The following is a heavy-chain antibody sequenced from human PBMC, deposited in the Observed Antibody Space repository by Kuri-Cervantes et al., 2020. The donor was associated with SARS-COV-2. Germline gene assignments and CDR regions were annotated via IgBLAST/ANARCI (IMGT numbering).Heavy chain of an antibody. J-gene: IGHJ4*02. CDR2: IYTSGST. Sequence: ESLKISCTVSGGSISSYYWSWIRQPAGKGLEWIGRIYTSGSTNYNPSLKSRVTISVDTSKNQFSLKLSSVTAADTAVYYCARGGVDTAMGADYWGQGTLVTVSS. D-gene: IGHD5-18*01. CDR1: GGSISSYY. V-gene: IGHV4-4*07. CDR3: ARGGVDTAMGADY.